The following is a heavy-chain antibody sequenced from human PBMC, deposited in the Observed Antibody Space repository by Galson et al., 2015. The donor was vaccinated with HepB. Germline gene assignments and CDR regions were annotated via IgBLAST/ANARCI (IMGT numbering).Heavy chain of an antibody. J-gene: IGHJ5*02. D-gene: IGHD2-15*01. Sequence: PALVKPTQTLTLTCTFSGFSLRTSGVGVGWIRQPPGEALEWLGVIYWDDDKRYNPSQETRLTITKDTSKNQVVLTLTNMDPVDTGTYYCAHILGGACYTWGQGSLVTVSS. CDR1: GFSLRTSGVG. CDR3: AHILGGACYT. CDR2: IYWDDDK. V-gene: IGHV2-5*02.